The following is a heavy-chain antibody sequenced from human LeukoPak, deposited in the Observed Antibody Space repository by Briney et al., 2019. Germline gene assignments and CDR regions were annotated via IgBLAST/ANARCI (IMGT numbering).Heavy chain of an antibody. CDR3: TRSLGFGELGWYYYGMDV. CDR1: GFTFSRSA. D-gene: IGHD3-10*01. V-gene: IGHV3-73*01. J-gene: IGHJ6*02. Sequence: GGSLRLSCAASGFTFSRSAMHWVRQASGKGLEWVGRIRSKANSYATAYAASVKGRFTISRDDSKNTAYLQMNSLKTEDTAVYYCTRSLGFGELGWYYYGMDVWGQGTTVTVSS. CDR2: IRSKANSYAT.